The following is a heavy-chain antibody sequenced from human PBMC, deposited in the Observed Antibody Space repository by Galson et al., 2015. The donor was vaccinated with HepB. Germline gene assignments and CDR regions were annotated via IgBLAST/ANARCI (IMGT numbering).Heavy chain of an antibody. CDR2: IYSVGTT. V-gene: IGHV3-53*01. CDR1: GFTVTKNH. D-gene: IGHD2-15*01. CDR3: LGFPGY. J-gene: IGHJ4*02. Sequence: SLRLSCAASGFTVTKNHMTWVRQAPGKGLEWPSIIYSVGTTYYADSVKGRFTIFRDNSKNTLYLQMNSLRAEDTAIYYCLGFPGYWGQGTLVTVSS.